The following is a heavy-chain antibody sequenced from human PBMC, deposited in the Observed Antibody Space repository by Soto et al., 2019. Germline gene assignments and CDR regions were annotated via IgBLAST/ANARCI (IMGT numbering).Heavy chain of an antibody. J-gene: IGHJ6*02. CDR2: ISSSSSYI. V-gene: IGHV3-21*01. CDR1: GFTFSSYS. CDR3: ARAYSSGWYGYYGMDV. D-gene: IGHD6-19*01. Sequence: EVQLVESGGGLVKPGGSLRLSCAASGFTFSSYSMNWVRQAPGKGLEWVSSISSSSSYIYYADSVKGRFTISRDNAKNSLYLQMNSLRAEDTAVYYCARAYSSGWYGYYGMDVWGQGTTVTVSS.